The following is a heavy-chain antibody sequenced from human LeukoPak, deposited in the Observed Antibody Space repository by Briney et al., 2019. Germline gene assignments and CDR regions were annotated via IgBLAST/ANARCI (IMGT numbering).Heavy chain of an antibody. CDR2: ISGSSAYV. V-gene: IGHV3-21*01. CDR3: AKAYYDSSGYSYYFDY. J-gene: IGHJ4*02. Sequence: GGSPRLSCAASGFPFSAYSMNWVRRAPGKGLEWVSSISGSSAYVYYADSVKGRFTVSRDNAKNSLYLQMSSLRAEDTAVYYCAKAYYDSSGYSYYFDYWGQGTPVTVSS. D-gene: IGHD3-22*01. CDR1: GFPFSAYS.